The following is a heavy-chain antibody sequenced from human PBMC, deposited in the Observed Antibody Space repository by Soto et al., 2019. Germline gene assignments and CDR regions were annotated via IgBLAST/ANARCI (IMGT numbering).Heavy chain of an antibody. D-gene: IGHD3-22*01. CDR2: IYYSGST. V-gene: IGHV4-31*03. Sequence: QVQLQESGPGLVKPSQTLSLTCTVSGGSISSGGYYWSWIRQHPGKGLEWIGYIYYSGSTYYNPYLKSRVTISVDTSKNQFSLKLSSVTAADTAVYYCARFFSGYDSSGNNQGAFDIWGQGTMVTVS. CDR3: ARFFSGYDSSGNNQGAFDI. J-gene: IGHJ3*02. CDR1: GGSISSGGYY.